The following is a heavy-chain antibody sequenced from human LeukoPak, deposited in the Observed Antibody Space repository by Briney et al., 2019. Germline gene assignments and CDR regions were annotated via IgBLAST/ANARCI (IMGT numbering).Heavy chain of an antibody. V-gene: IGHV4-59*12. D-gene: IGHD1-26*01. CDR1: GDSFSYFY. J-gene: IGHJ4*02. CDR3: ARSPSGSYPD. CDR2: ISYSGST. Sequence: SETLSLTCTVSGDSFSYFYWSWIRQPPGKGLEWIGSISYSGSTSYNLSLKRRVTISIDTSKNHFSLRLSSMTAADTATYYCARSPSGSYPDWGQGTLVTVSS.